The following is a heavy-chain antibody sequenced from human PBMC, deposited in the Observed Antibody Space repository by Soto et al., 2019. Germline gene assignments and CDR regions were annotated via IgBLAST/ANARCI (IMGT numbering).Heavy chain of an antibody. CDR1: GASISSYF. J-gene: IGHJ4*02. Sequence: SETLSLTCTVSGASISSYFWSWIRQPPGKGLEWVAYVSYSGSPHYNPSLQSRVTVSVDTSKSQFSLEVTSLTAADTAVYYCARGGPVQRWAFDYWGQGSLVTVSS. CDR3: ARGGPVQRWAFDY. CDR2: VSYSGSP. V-gene: IGHV4-59*01. D-gene: IGHD5-18*01.